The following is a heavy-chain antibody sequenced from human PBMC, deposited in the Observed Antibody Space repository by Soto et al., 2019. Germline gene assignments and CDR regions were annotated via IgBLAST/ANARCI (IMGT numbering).Heavy chain of an antibody. D-gene: IGHD6-19*01. Sequence: GESLKISCKGSGYSFTSYWIGWVRQMPGKGLEWMGIIYPGDSDTRYSPSFQGQVTISADMSISTAYLQCSSLKASDTAMYYCSRANKQWLGPTDYWGQGTLVTVSS. CDR1: GYSFTSYW. V-gene: IGHV5-51*01. J-gene: IGHJ4*02. CDR3: SRANKQWLGPTDY. CDR2: IYPGDSDT.